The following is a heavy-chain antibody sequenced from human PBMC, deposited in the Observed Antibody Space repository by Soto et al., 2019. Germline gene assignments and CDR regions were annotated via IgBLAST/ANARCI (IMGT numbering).Heavy chain of an antibody. CDR3: ARTNCSSTSCFIDY. CDR1: GFSLSNARMG. CDR2: IFSNDEK. Sequence: SGPTLVNPTETLTLTCTVSGFSLSNARMGVSWIRQPPGKALEWLAHIFSNDEKSYSTSLKSRLTISKDTSKSQVVLTMTNMDPVDTATYYCARTNCSSTSCFIDYWGQGTLVTVSS. V-gene: IGHV2-26*01. J-gene: IGHJ4*02. D-gene: IGHD2-2*01.